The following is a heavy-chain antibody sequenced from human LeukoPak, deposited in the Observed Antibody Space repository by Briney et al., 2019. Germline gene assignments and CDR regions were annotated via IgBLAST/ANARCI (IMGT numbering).Heavy chain of an antibody. D-gene: IGHD2-2*01. CDR3: ARAGSSTSRPYYYYYMDV. CDR1: GGSISSYY. CDR2: IYYSGST. Sequence: TPSQTLSLTCTVSGGSISSYYWSWIRQPPGKGLEWVGYIYYSGSTNYNPSLKSRVTISVDTSKNQFSLKLSSVTAADTAVYYCARAGSSTSRPYYYYYMDVWGKGTTVTVSS. J-gene: IGHJ6*03. V-gene: IGHV4-59*01.